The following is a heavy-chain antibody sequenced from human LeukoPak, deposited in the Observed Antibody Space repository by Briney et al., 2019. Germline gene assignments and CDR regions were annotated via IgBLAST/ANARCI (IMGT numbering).Heavy chain of an antibody. J-gene: IGHJ6*02. V-gene: IGHV3-30*18. D-gene: IGHD2-15*01. CDR2: ISYDGSNK. Sequence: GGSLRLSCAASGFTFSSYGMHWVRQAPGKGLEWVAVISYDGSNKYYADSVKGRFTISRDNSKNTLYLQMNSLRAEDTVVYYCAKDRGRRLGYWYYYGMDVWGQGTTVTVSS. CDR3: AKDRGRRLGYWYYYGMDV. CDR1: GFTFSSYG.